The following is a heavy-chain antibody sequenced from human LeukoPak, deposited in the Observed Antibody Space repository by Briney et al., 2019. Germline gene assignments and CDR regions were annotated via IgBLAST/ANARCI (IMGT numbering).Heavy chain of an antibody. CDR1: GFTFSTYT. Sequence: PGGSLRLSCAASGFTFSTYTMNWVRQAPGKGLEWIGEINHSGSTKYNPSLKSRVTISVDTSKNQFSLKLSSVTAADTAVYYCARGGEYGSGSYYKYWGQGTLVTVSS. J-gene: IGHJ4*02. CDR2: INHSGST. CDR3: ARGGEYGSGSYYKY. V-gene: IGHV4-34*01. D-gene: IGHD3-10*01.